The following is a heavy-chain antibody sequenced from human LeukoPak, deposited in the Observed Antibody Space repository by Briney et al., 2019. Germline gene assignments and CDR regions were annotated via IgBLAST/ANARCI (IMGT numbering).Heavy chain of an antibody. CDR2: VTTTTGNT. CDR1: GGTFSSYA. D-gene: IGHD2-8*01. V-gene: IGHV1-8*03. CDR3: ARGETQCMDY. Sequence: ASVKVSCKASGGTFSSYAISWVRQAPGQGLEWMGWVTTTTGNTGYAQKFQGRVTITRDTSIGTTYLELSSLRSEDTAMYYCARGETQCMDYWGQGTLVTVSS. J-gene: IGHJ4*02.